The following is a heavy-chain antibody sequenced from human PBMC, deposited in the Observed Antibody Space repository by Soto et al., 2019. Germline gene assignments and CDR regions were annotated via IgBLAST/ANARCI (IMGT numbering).Heavy chain of an antibody. CDR1: GCSISGYY. D-gene: IGHD3-3*01. CDR2: IYHSGST. V-gene: IGHV4-59*12. Sequence: SETPSLTCNVSGCSISGYYWSWIRQPPGKGLEWIGYIYHSGSTNYNPSLKSRVSISVDTSKSQFFLKLTSVTAADTAVYYCAREVTWSGYFDYWGLGTLVTVSS. J-gene: IGHJ4*02. CDR3: AREVTWSGYFDY.